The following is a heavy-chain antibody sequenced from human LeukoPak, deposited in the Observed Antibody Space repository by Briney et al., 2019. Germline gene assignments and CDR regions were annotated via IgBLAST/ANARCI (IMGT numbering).Heavy chain of an antibody. D-gene: IGHD4-17*01. CDR3: ARARTTARRGSYYYYYYMDV. CDR1: GYTFTGYY. Sequence: ASVKVSCKASGYTFTGYYMHWVRQAPGQGLEWMGWINPNSGGTNYAQKFQGRVTMTRDTSISTAYMELSSLRSEDTAVYYCARARTTARRGSYYYYYYMDVWGKGTTVTVSS. CDR2: INPNSGGT. V-gene: IGHV1-2*02. J-gene: IGHJ6*03.